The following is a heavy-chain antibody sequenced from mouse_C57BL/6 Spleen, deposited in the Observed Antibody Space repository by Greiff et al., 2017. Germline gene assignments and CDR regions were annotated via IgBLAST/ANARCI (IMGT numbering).Heavy chain of an antibody. J-gene: IGHJ2*01. V-gene: IGHV1-22*01. CDR3: ASVYYDYDDGFDY. CDR2: INPNNGGT. Sequence: EVQLQQSGPELVKPGASVKMSCKASGYTFTDYNMHWVKQSHGKSLEWIGYINPNNGGTSYNQKFKGKATLTVNKSSSTAYMELRSLTSEDTAVYDCASVYYDYDDGFDYWGQGTTLTVSS. CDR1: GYTFTDYN. D-gene: IGHD2-4*01.